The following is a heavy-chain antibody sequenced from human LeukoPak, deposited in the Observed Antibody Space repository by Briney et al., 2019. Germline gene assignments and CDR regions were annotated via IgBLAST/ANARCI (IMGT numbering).Heavy chain of an antibody. J-gene: IGHJ4*02. CDR1: GFTFSDYY. Sequence: GGSLRLSCAASGFTFSDYYMSWIRQAPGKGLEWVSYISTSGRYTNYTDSVKGRFTISRDNAKNSLFLQMNSLRAKDTAVYYCARVASITMICDFWGQGTLVTVSS. D-gene: IGHD3-22*01. CDR3: ARVASITMICDF. V-gene: IGHV3-11*06. CDR2: ISTSGRYT.